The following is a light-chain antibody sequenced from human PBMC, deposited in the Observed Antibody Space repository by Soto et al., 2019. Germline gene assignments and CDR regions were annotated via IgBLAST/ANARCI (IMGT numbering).Light chain of an antibody. V-gene: IGLV2-14*01. CDR1: SSDVGGYNY. J-gene: IGLJ2*01. CDR3: SSYTSSSPLVV. Sequence: QSALTQPASVSGSPGQSITIPCTGSSSDVGGYNYVSWYQQHPGKAPKLLIYDVNNRPSGVSNCFSGSKSGNTASLTISGVQPEDEANYYCSSYTSSSPLVVFGGGTKLTVL. CDR2: DVN.